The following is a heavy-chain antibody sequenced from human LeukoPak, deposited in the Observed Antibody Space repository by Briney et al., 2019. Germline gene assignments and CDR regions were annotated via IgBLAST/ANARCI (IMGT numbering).Heavy chain of an antibody. J-gene: IGHJ4*02. CDR1: GGTFSSYA. Sequence: GASVKVSCKASGGTFSSYAISWVRQAPGQGLEWMGGIIPIFGTANYAQKFQGRVTITTDESTSTAYMELSSLRSEDTAVYYCARGRCSSTSCYRYYFDYWGQGTLVTVSS. V-gene: IGHV1-69*05. D-gene: IGHD2-2*01. CDR2: IIPIFGTA. CDR3: ARGRCSSTSCYRYYFDY.